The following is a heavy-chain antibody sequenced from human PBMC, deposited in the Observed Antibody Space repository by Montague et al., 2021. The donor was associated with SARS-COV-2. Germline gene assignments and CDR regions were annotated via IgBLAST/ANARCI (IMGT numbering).Heavy chain of an antibody. CDR3: TQERGPGRTTWHYFDY. J-gene: IGHJ4*02. D-gene: IGHD1-14*01. CDR2: TYYRSKWYN. Sequence: CAISGDSVSSNIAAWNWIRQSPSRGLEWLGRTYYRSKWYNDYAVSVRSRITISPDTSKNQFSLQLNSVTHEDTAVYYCTQERGPGRTTWHYFDYWGQGTLVTVSS. V-gene: IGHV6-1*01. CDR1: GDSVSSNIAA.